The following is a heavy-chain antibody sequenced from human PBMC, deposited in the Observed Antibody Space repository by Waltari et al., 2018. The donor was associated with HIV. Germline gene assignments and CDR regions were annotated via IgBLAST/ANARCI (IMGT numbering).Heavy chain of an antibody. J-gene: IGHJ5*02. D-gene: IGHD1-1*01. CDR1: GYTFTGYY. CDR3: ARRSLNLVFDP. CDR2: SNPNRGGT. V-gene: IGHV1-2*02. Sequence: QVQLVQSGAEVKKPGASVKVSCKASGYTFTGYYMHWVRQAPGQALEWMGWSNPNRGGTKDAQKFQGRVTMTRDTSISTAYMELSRLRSDDTAVYYCARRSLNLVFDPWGQGTLVTVSS.